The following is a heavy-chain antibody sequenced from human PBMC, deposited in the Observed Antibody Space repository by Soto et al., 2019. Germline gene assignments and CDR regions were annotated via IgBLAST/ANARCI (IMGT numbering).Heavy chain of an antibody. CDR1: GFTFSYYS. Sequence: EVQLLESGGGLVQPGGSLRLSCAASGFTFSYYSMSWFRQAPGKGLEWVSHISGRGDAIYYADSVKGRFTISRDNSKNALYLQMNGLRADDTAVYYCAYPVPAATHYDYCDMDVWGQGTTVSVSS. CDR2: ISGRGDAI. D-gene: IGHD2-2*01. V-gene: IGHV3-23*01. CDR3: AYPVPAATHYDYCDMDV. J-gene: IGHJ6*02.